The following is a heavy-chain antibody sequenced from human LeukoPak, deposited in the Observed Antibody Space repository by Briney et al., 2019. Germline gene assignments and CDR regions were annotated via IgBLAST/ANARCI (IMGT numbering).Heavy chain of an antibody. CDR3: ARRGVVIRVILVGFHKEAYYFDS. D-gene: IGHD3-22*01. CDR2: IGIRGDT. Sequence: GRSLRLSCAASGFTFIDYDMHWVRQVIGKGLEWVSAIGIRGDTHYSGSVKGRFTISRDNPKNTLYLQMNSLRAEDTAVYFCARRGVVIRVILVGFHKEAYYFDSWGQGALVTVSS. J-gene: IGHJ4*02. CDR1: GFTFIDYD. V-gene: IGHV3-13*01.